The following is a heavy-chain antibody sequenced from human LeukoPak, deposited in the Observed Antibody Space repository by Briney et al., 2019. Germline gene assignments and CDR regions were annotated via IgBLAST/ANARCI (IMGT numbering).Heavy chain of an antibody. Sequence: ASVKVSCKVSGYTLTELSMHWVRQAPGKGLEWMGGFDPEDGETIYAQKFQGRVTMTEDTSTDTAYMELSRLRSDDTAVYYCARDQLDCSGGSCYPHFDYWGQGTLVTVSS. J-gene: IGHJ4*02. D-gene: IGHD2-15*01. CDR3: ARDQLDCSGGSCYPHFDY. CDR2: FDPEDGET. CDR1: GYTLTELS. V-gene: IGHV1-24*01.